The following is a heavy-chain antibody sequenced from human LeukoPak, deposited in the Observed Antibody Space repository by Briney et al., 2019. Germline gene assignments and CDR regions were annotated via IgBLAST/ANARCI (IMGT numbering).Heavy chain of an antibody. CDR1: GFTFTNAW. CDR3: TSALRRDGNNPPRH. Sequence: GGSLRLSCAASGFTFTNAWMSWVRQAPGKGLEWVGRIKSKADGGATDYAASVKGRFTTSRDDSKNTLYLQMNSLKAEDTASYYCTSALRRDGNNPPRHWGQGTLVTVSS. CDR2: IKSKADGGAT. D-gene: IGHD5-24*01. J-gene: IGHJ1*01. V-gene: IGHV3-15*01.